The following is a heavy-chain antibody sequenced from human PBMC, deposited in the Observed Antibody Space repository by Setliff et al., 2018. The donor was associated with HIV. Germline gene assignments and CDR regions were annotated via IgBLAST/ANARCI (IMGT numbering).Heavy chain of an antibody. V-gene: IGHV1-18*01. D-gene: IGHD1-1*01. Sequence: ASVKVSCKPSGYTFTTYGLSWVRQAPGQGLEWMGWISTYSDERSYAQNLQGRVTMTTDTSTSTAYLQWSSLKASDTAIYYCGRHNHAIDVWGQGTTVTVS. CDR2: ISTYSDER. CDR1: GYTFTTYG. J-gene: IGHJ6*02. CDR3: GRHNHAIDV.